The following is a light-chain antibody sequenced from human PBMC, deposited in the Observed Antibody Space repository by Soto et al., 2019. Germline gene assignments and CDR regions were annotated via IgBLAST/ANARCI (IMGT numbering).Light chain of an antibody. CDR1: QSVSNR. J-gene: IGKJ1*01. CDR2: RAS. V-gene: IGKV3-15*01. CDR3: QQSSDWPRT. Sequence: EIVMTQSPATLSVYPGERATLSCRASQSVSNRLAWYQQRPGQAPRLLIYRASARATGIPARFSGSGSGTEFTLTISSLQSEDFAIYYCQQSSDWPRTFGQGTKAEIK.